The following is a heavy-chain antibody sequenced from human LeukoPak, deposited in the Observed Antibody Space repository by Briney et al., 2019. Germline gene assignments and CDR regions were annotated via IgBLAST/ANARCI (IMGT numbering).Heavy chain of an antibody. CDR1: GGSFSGYY. CDR2: INHSGST. V-gene: IGHV4-34*01. CDR3: ARGREKVRSDY. Sequence: SETLSLTCAVYGGSFSGYYWSWIRQPPGKGLEWIGEINHSGSTNNNPSLKSRVTISVDTSKNQFSLKLSSVTAADTAVYYCARGREKVRSDYWGQGTLVTVSS. J-gene: IGHJ4*02.